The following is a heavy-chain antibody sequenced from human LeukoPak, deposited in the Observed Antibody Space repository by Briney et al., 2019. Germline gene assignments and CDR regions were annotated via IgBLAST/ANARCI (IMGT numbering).Heavy chain of an antibody. CDR1: GFIFSNYD. J-gene: IGHJ4*02. CDR2: IRNDGSNK. D-gene: IGHD5-18*01. Sequence: GGSLRLSCGASGFIFSNYDMHWVRQAPGKGLEWVAFIRNDGSNKYYADSVKGRFAISRDNSKNTLYLQMNSLRAEDTAVYYCARSIQLKSWGQGTLVTVSS. CDR3: ARSIQLKS. V-gene: IGHV3-30*02.